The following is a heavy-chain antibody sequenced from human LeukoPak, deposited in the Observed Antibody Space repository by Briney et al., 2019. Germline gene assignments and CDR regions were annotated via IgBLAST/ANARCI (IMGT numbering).Heavy chain of an antibody. CDR1: GASLTDFY. J-gene: IGHJ4*02. CDR2: ITYSGGS. Sequence: SETLSLTCAVHGASLTDFYWTWIRQPPGKGLEWIGEITYSGGSNYNPYLKSRVTMSVDTSKNQLSLELSSVTAADTAVYYCATSRVGPQNSGYLANWGQGALVTVSS. V-gene: IGHV4-34*01. CDR3: ATSRVGPQNSGYLAN. D-gene: IGHD3-22*01.